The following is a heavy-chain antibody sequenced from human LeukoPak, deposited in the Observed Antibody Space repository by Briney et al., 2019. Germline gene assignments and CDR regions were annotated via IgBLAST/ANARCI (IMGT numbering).Heavy chain of an antibody. Sequence: PSETLSLTCTVSGGSISSYYWSWIRQPPGKGLEWIGYIYYSGSTNYNPSLKSRVTISVDTSKNQFSLKLSSVTAADTAVYYCARGGSSSGWSTFDYWGQGTLVTVSS. J-gene: IGHJ4*02. CDR2: IYYSGST. D-gene: IGHD6-19*01. CDR1: GGSISSYY. V-gene: IGHV4-59*08. CDR3: ARGGSSSGWSTFDY.